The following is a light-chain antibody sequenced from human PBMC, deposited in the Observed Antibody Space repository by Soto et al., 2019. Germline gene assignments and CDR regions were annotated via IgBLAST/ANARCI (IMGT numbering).Light chain of an antibody. CDR2: EVS. J-gene: IGLJ2*01. Sequence: QSALTQPASVSGSPGQSVTISCTGTSSDVGGYNYVSWYQQHPGKAPKLMIYEVSNRPSGVSNRFSGSKSGNTASLTISGRHAEDAADYYCSSYTSSSTLVVFGGGTKLTV. CDR1: SSDVGGYNY. CDR3: SSYTSSSTLVV. V-gene: IGLV2-14*01.